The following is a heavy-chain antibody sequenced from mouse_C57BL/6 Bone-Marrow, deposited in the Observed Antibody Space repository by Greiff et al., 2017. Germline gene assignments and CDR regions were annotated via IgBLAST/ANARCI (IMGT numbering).Heavy chain of an antibody. CDR3: ARCYYGSSYWYVDV. D-gene: IGHD1-1*01. V-gene: IGHV7-3*01. CDR1: GFTFTDYY. Sequence: EVQRVESGGGLVQPGGSLSLSCAASGFTFTDYYMSWVRQPPGKALEWLGFIRYKANGYTTEYSASVKGRFTISRDNSQSILYLQMNALRAEDSATYYCARCYYGSSYWYVDVWGTGTTVTVSS. J-gene: IGHJ1*03. CDR2: IRYKANGYTT.